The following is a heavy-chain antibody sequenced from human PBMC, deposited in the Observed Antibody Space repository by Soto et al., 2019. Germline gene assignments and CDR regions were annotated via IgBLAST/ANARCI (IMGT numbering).Heavy chain of an antibody. D-gene: IGHD2-2*01. Sequence: EVQLLESGGGLVQPGGSLRLPCAASGFTFSSYAMSWVRQAPGKGLEWVSAISGSGGSTYYADSVKGRFTISRDNSKNTLYLQMNSLRAEDTAVYYCAKDHLSSSTVTETYYFDYWGQGTLVTVSS. CDR2: ISGSGGST. J-gene: IGHJ4*02. CDR3: AKDHLSSSTVTETYYFDY. V-gene: IGHV3-23*01. CDR1: GFTFSSYA.